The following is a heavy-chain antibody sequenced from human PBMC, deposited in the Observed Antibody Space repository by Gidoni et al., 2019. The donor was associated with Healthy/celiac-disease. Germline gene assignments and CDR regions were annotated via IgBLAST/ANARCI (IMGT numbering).Heavy chain of an antibody. CDR3: ASGDDYYYGMDV. J-gene: IGHJ6*02. V-gene: IGHV1-69*01. D-gene: IGHD3-10*01. CDR1: GGTFSSYA. Sequence: KKPGSSVQVSCKASGGTFSSYAISWVRQAPGQGLEWMGGIIPIFGTANYAQKFQGRVTITADESTSTAYMELSSLRSEDTAVYYCASGDDYYYGMDVWGQGTTVTVSS. CDR2: IIPIFGTA.